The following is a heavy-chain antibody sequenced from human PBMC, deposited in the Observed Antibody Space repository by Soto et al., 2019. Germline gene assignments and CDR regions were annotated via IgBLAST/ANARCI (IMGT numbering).Heavy chain of an antibody. D-gene: IGHD6-19*01. V-gene: IGHV3-23*01. CDR1: GFTFSSYA. CDR3: AKDVGPLYSSGWAGSFDI. J-gene: IGHJ3*02. CDR2: ISGSGGST. Sequence: GSLRLSCAASGFTFSSYAMSWVRQAPGKGLEWVSAISGSGGSTYYADSVKGRFTISRDNSKNTLYLQMNSLRAEDTAVYYCAKDVGPLYSSGWAGSFDIWGQGTMVTVSS.